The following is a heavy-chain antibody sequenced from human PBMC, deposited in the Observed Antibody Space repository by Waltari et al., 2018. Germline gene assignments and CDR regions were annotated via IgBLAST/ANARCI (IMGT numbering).Heavy chain of an antibody. CDR2: VVYNGDT. CDR1: GGPFSRTSYY. Sequence: QVQLQESGPGLVKPSETLSLTCTVSGGPFSRTSYYWGWIRQPPGKGLEWIGYVVYNGDTYYNPSLKSRVTISIDTSKNQFSLKLTSVTAADTAVYHCARRMVTTGYFDYWGQGTLVTVSS. D-gene: IGHD4-4*01. V-gene: IGHV4-39*01. J-gene: IGHJ4*02. CDR3: ARRMVTTGYFDY.